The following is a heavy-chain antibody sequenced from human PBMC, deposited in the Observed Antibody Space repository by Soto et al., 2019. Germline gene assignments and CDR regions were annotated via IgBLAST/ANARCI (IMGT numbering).Heavy chain of an antibody. J-gene: IGHJ5*02. V-gene: IGHV4-59*08. CDR2: IYYSGST. CDR1: GGSISSYY. CDR3: ARRAPSFRIDP. Sequence: SETLSLTCTVSGGSISSYYWSWIRQPPGKGLEWIGYIYYSGSTNYNPSLKSRVTISVDTSKNQFSLKLSSVTAADTAVYYCARRAPSFRIDPRGQGTLVTVSS.